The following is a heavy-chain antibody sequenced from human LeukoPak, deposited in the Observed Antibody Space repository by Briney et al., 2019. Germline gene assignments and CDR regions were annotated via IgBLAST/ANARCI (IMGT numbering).Heavy chain of an antibody. V-gene: IGHV3-21*01. CDR3: ARGIGVDDY. Sequence: PGGSLRLSCAASGFTFSTCTMSWVRQAPGKGLEWVSSISSSSSYIYYADSVKGRFTISRDNAKNSLYLQMNSLRAEDTAVYYCARGIGVDDYWGQGTLVTVSS. CDR2: ISSSSSYI. D-gene: IGHD2-15*01. J-gene: IGHJ4*02. CDR1: GFTFSTCT.